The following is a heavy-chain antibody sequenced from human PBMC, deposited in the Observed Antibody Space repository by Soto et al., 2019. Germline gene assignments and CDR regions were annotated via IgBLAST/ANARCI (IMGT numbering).Heavy chain of an antibody. V-gene: IGHV3-13*05. CDR3: ARTDRDFYGLDV. J-gene: IGHJ6*04. CDR1: GFTFRNYD. CDR2: ISAAGDP. Sequence: EVQLVESGGGLVQPGGSLRLSCEASGFTFRNYDMHWARQGTGKGLEWVSGISAAGDPDYADSVEGRVTISRENAQNSFFLQMNSLRVGDTAVYYCARTDRDFYGLDVWGSGTTVIVSS.